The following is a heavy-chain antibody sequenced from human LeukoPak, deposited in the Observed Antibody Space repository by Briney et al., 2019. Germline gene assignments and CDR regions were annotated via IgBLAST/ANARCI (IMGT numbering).Heavy chain of an antibody. J-gene: IGHJ6*02. Sequence: KPSETLSLTCAVYGGSFSGYYWSWIRQPPGKGLEWIGEINHSGSTNYNRSLKSRVTISVDTSKNQFSLKLSSVTAADTAVYYCARHKSWSSSYGMDVWGQGTTVTVSS. CDR1: GGSFSGYY. V-gene: IGHV4-34*01. CDR3: ARHKSWSSSYGMDV. D-gene: IGHD2-8*01. CDR2: INHSGST.